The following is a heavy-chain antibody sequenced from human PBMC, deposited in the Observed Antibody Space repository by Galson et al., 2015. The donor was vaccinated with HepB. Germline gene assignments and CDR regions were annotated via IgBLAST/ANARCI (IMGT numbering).Heavy chain of an antibody. D-gene: IGHD1-1*01. CDR2: LKQDGSEI. J-gene: IGHJ4*02. V-gene: IGHV3-7*01. CDR3: ATLHDGHNWSYGADY. CDR1: GFMFSHYW. Sequence: SLRLSCAASGFMFSHYWMMWVRQAPGKGLEWVAHLKQDGSEIYYMDSVQGRFTISRDNARNSVYLQMNGLRVDDTAVYYCATLHDGHNWSYGADYWGQGTLVTVSS.